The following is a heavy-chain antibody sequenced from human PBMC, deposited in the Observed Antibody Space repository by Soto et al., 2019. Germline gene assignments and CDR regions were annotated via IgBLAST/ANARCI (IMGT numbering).Heavy chain of an antibody. V-gene: IGHV3-33*01. Sequence: GGSLRLSCAASGFTFSSYGMHWVRQAPGKGLEWVAVIWYDGSNKYYADSVKGRFTISRDNSKNTLYLQMNSLRAEDTAVYYCARDLGGGYGSVKHYGMDVWGQGTTVTVSS. D-gene: IGHD2-15*01. CDR1: GFTFSSYG. J-gene: IGHJ6*02. CDR2: IWYDGSNK. CDR3: ARDLGGGYGSVKHYGMDV.